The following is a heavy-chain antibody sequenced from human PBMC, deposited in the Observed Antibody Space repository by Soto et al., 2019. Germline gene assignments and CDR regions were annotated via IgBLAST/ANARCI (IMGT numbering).Heavy chain of an antibody. CDR3: ATYNDCGDSGGY. CDR1: GFTFSSYS. CDR2: ISSSSSYI. Sequence: EVQLVESGGGLVKPGGSLRLSCAASGFTFSSYSMNWVRQAPGKGLEWVSSISSSSSYIYYADSVKGRFTISRDNAQNSLSLQTTSLRAEDTAVYCCATYNDCGDSGGYWGQGTLVTVSS. D-gene: IGHD4-17*01. V-gene: IGHV3-21*01. J-gene: IGHJ4*02.